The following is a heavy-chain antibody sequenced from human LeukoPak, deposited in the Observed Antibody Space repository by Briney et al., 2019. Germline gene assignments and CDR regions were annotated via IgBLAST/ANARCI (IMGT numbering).Heavy chain of an antibody. CDR3: ASDKAASGKFDY. Sequence: GSLRLSCAASGFSFGSYSMNWVRQAPGKGLEWVSYISSSSSTIYYADSVKGRFTISRDNAKKSLYLQMNSLRAEDTAVYYCASDKAASGKFDYWGQGTLVTVSS. V-gene: IGHV3-48*01. D-gene: IGHD6-13*01. CDR2: ISSSSSTI. CDR1: GFSFGSYS. J-gene: IGHJ4*02.